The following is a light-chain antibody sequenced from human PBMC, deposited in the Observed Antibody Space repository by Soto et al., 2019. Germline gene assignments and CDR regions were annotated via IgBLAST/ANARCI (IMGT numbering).Light chain of an antibody. V-gene: IGKV1-5*01. CDR1: QSISSW. CDR3: QQYNSYSLT. Sequence: DIQMTQSPSTLSASVRDRVTITCLASQSISSWLAWYQQKPGKAPKLLIYDASSLESGVPSRFSGSGSGTEFTLTISSLQPDDFATYYCQQYNSYSLTFGQGTKVDIK. CDR2: DAS. J-gene: IGKJ1*01.